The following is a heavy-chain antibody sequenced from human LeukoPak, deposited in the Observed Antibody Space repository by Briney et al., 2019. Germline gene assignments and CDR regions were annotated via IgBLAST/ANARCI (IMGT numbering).Heavy chain of an antibody. Sequence: SETLSLTCSVSGDSMSRSTYSWGWIRQPPGKGLEWIGSIYYSGSTFYNPSLKGRVTMSVETSKNQFSLKLSSVTAADTAVYFCARLRGQYDVLTGHYPSYFDYWGQGTLVTVSS. J-gene: IGHJ4*02. CDR1: GDSMSRSTYS. V-gene: IGHV4-39*01. CDR3: ARLRGQYDVLTGHYPSYFDY. CDR2: IYYSGST. D-gene: IGHD3-9*01.